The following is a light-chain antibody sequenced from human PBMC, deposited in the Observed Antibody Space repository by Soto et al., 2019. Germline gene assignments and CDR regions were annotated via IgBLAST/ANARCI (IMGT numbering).Light chain of an antibody. V-gene: IGLV1-47*01. CDR1: DSNVAIGY. CDR2: KNH. CDR3: AAWDHSLRSYV. Sequence: QSVLTQPSSASGTPGQTVTMSCSGSDSNVAIGYVYWYQQLPGTAPKLLIYKNHQRPSGVPDRFSGSKSGTSASLAVSGLRSEDEAEYYCAAWDHSLRSYVFGSGTKVT. J-gene: IGLJ1*01.